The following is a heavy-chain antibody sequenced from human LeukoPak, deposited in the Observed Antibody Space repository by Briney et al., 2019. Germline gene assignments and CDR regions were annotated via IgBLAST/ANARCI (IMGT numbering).Heavy chain of an antibody. CDR3: ARVPGIHYYYYMDV. Sequence: PSETLSLTCTVSGGSISSGGYYWSWIRQPPGKGLEWIGYIYHSGSTYYNPSLKSRVTISVDRSKNQFSLKLSSVTAADTAVYYCARVPGIHYYYYMDVWGKGTTVTVSS. CDR2: IYHSGST. V-gene: IGHV4-30-2*01. J-gene: IGHJ6*03. CDR1: GGSISSGGYY. D-gene: IGHD6-13*01.